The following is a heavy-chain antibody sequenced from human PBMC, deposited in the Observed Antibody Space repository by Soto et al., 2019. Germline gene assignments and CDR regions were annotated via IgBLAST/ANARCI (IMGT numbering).Heavy chain of an antibody. Sequence: GGSLRLSCAASGFTFSNAWMSWVRQAPGKGLEWVGRIKSKTDGGTTDYATPVKGRFTISRDDSKNTLYLQMNSLKTEDTAVYYCTTEVSGDYYDSSGYYYWFDPWGQGTLVTVSS. CDR2: IKSKTDGGTT. CDR3: TTEVSGDYYDSSGYYYWFDP. V-gene: IGHV3-15*01. J-gene: IGHJ5*02. CDR1: GFTFSNAW. D-gene: IGHD3-22*01.